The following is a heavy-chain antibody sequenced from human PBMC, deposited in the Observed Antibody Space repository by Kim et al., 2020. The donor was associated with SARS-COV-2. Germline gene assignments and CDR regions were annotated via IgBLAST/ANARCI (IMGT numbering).Heavy chain of an antibody. J-gene: IGHJ3*02. CDR3: ARGVAPEADAFDI. CDR1: GFTFSSYA. V-gene: IGHV3-64*01. CDR2: ISSNGGST. Sequence: GGSLRLSCAASGFTFSSYAMHWVRQAPGKGLEYVSAISSNGGSTYYANSVKGRFTISRDNSKNTLYLQMGSLRAEDMAVYYCARGVAPEADAFDIWGQGTMVTVSS. D-gene: IGHD2-21*01.